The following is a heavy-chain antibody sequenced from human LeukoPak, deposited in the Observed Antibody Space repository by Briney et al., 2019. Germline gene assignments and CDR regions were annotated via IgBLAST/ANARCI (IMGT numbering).Heavy chain of an antibody. V-gene: IGHV3-23*01. CDR3: AKSGLLWFGEFSDAFDI. CDR1: GLTFSRYA. Sequence: GGSLRLSCAVSGLTFSRYAMSWVRQAPGKGLEWVSAISGSGGSTYYADSVKGRFTISRDNSKNTLYLQMNSLRAEDTAVYYCAKSGLLWFGEFSDAFDIWGQGTMVTVSS. CDR2: ISGSGGST. J-gene: IGHJ3*02. D-gene: IGHD3-10*01.